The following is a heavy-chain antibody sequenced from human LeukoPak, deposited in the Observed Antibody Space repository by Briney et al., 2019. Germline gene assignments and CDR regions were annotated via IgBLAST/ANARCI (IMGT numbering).Heavy chain of an antibody. CDR3: ARDGDYGDYDPNFDY. D-gene: IGHD4-17*01. J-gene: IGHJ4*02. CDR1: GYTFTGYY. Sequence: GASVKVSCKASGYTFTGYYIHWVRQAPGQGLEWMGRINPNSGGTNYAQKFQGRVTMTRDTSISTAYMELSRLRSDDTAVYYCARDGDYGDYDPNFDYWGQGTLVTVSS. CDR2: INPNSGGT. V-gene: IGHV1-2*06.